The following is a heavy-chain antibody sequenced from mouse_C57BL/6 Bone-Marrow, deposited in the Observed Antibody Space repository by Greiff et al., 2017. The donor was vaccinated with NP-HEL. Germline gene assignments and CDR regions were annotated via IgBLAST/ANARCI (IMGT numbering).Heavy chain of an antibody. D-gene: IGHD1-1*01. J-gene: IGHJ3*01. CDR1: GFTFSSYG. Sequence: VQLKESGGDLVKPGGSLKLSCAASGFTFSSYGMSWVRQTPDKRLEWVATISSGGSYTYYPDSVKGRFTFSRDNAKNTLYLQMSSLKSEDTAMYYCASGSSWFAYWGRGTLVTVSA. CDR3: ASGSSWFAY. CDR2: ISSGGSYT. V-gene: IGHV5-6*01.